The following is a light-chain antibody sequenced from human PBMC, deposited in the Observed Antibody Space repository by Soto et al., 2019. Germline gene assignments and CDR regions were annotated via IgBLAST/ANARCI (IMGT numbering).Light chain of an antibody. V-gene: IGKV1-5*03. CDR1: QSISSW. CDR2: KAS. Sequence: IKMTQSPSTLSAFVGDRVTITCRATQSISSWLAWYQQKPGEAPQLLIYKASNLESGVPSRFSGSGSGTDFTLTISSLQPDDFATYYCQQYNSYPLTFGGGTKVDIK. CDR3: QQYNSYPLT. J-gene: IGKJ4*01.